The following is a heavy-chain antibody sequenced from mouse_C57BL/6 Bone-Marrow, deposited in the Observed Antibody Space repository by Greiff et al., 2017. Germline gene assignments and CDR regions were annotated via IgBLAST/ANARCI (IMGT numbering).Heavy chain of an antibody. D-gene: IGHD6-5*01. CDR1: GYAFTNYL. J-gene: IGHJ4*01. CDR3: ASPEFPAMPYAMDY. CDR2: INPGSGGT. V-gene: IGHV1-54*01. Sequence: QVQLQQSGAELVRPGTSVKVSCKASGYAFTNYLIEWVKQRPGQGLEWIGVINPGSGGTNYNEKFKGKATLTADKSSSTAYMQLSSLTSEDSAVYVCASPEFPAMPYAMDYWGQGTSVTVSS.